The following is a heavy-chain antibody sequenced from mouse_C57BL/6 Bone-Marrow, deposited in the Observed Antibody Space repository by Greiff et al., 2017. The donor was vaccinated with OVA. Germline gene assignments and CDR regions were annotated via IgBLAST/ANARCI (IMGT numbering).Heavy chain of an antibody. CDR2: IDPSDSYT. Sequence: QVQLQQPGAELVMPGASVKLSCKASGYTFTSYWMHWVKQRPGQGLEWIGEIDPSDSYTNYNQKFKGKSTLTVDKSSSTAYMQLSSLTSEDSAVYYCAREGSYYSNFYFDYWGQGTTLTVSS. J-gene: IGHJ2*01. V-gene: IGHV1-69*01. D-gene: IGHD2-5*01. CDR1: GYTFTSYW. CDR3: AREGSYYSNFYFDY.